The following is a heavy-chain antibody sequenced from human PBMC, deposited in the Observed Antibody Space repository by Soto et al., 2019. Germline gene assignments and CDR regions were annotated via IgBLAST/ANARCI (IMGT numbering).Heavy chain of an antibody. CDR1: GFTFSSYA. J-gene: IGHJ3*02. V-gene: IGHV3-23*01. D-gene: IGHD1-7*01. Sequence: GGSLRLSCGASGFTFSSYAMSWVRQAPGKGLEWVSAISGSGGSTYYADSVKGRFTISRDNSKNTLYLQMNSLRAEDTAVYYCATRPNNWNYAPDAFDIWGQGTMVTVSS. CDR3: ATRPNNWNYAPDAFDI. CDR2: ISGSGGST.